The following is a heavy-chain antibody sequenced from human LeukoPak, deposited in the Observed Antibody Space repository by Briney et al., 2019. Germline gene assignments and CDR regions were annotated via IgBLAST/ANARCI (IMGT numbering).Heavy chain of an antibody. D-gene: IGHD3-10*01. J-gene: IGHJ5*02. Sequence: SETLSLTCTVSGGSITSYYWHWIRQPPGKGLKWIGYIYYSGSTNYNPSLKSRVTISVDTSRKQFPLKLHSVSAADTAVYYCARDRGRATWFDPWGQGTVVTVSS. CDR2: IYYSGST. V-gene: IGHV4-59*01. CDR3: ARDRGRATWFDP. CDR1: GGSITSYY.